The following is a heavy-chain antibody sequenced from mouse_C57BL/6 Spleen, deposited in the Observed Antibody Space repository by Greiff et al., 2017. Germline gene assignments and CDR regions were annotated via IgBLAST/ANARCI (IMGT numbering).Heavy chain of an antibody. D-gene: IGHD1-1*01. CDR3: VRDGSSYFDY. Sequence: EVQLQESGGGLVQPKGSLKLSCAASGFSFNTYAMNWVRQAPGKGLEWVARIRSKSNNYATYYADSVKDRFTISRDDSESMLYLQMNNLKTEDTAMYYSVRDGSSYFDYWGQGTTLTVSS. V-gene: IGHV10-1*01. CDR1: GFSFNTYA. CDR2: IRSKSNNYAT. J-gene: IGHJ2*01.